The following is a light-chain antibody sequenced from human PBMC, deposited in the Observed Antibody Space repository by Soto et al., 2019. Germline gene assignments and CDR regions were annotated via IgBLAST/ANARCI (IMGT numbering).Light chain of an antibody. J-gene: IGLJ1*01. CDR2: EVR. Sequence: QSALTQPASVSGSPGQSITISCAGTMRDVGAYNLVSWYQQHPGRAPQLIIYEVRNRPSGISFRFSGSKSGNTASLTISGLQAEDEADYYCSSHSSSSAYYVFGTGTQLTVL. CDR3: SSHSSSSAYYV. CDR1: MRDVGAYNL. V-gene: IGLV2-14*01.